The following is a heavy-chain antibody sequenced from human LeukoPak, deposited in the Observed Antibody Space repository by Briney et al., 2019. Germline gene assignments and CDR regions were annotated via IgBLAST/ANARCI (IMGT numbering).Heavy chain of an antibody. CDR2: IRSKANNYAT. V-gene: IGHV3-73*01. CDR1: GFTFSGSS. Sequence: GGSLKLSCAASGFTFSGSSMHWVRQASGTGLEWVGRIRSKANNYATAYGASVKGRFTISRDDSKNTTYLQMNSLKTEDTAVYYCTRLNTAATMVFDIWGQGTKVNVAS. D-gene: IGHD5-12*01. CDR3: TRLNTAATMVFDI. J-gene: IGHJ3*02.